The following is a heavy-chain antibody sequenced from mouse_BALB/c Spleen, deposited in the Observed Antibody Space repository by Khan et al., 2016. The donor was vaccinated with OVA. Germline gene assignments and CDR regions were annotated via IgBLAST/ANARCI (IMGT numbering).Heavy chain of an antibody. J-gene: IGHJ3*01. CDR3: TRGGGGNRFAY. CDR1: GYTFTDFT. Sequence: VQLQQSGAELVRPGVSVKISCKGSGYTFTDFTLHWVKQSHAMSLEWIGVISTYYGDATYNQRFKDKATMTADKSSSTAYMELARLTSEDSAIYCCTRGGGGNRFAYWGQGTLVTVSA. V-gene: IGHV1S137*01. CDR2: ISTYYGDA.